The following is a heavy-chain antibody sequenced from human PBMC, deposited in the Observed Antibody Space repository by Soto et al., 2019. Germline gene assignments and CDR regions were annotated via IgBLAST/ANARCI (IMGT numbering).Heavy chain of an antibody. CDR3: ARERGSYALDY. CDR2: ISANNGNT. D-gene: IGHD1-26*01. V-gene: IGHV1-18*01. CDR1: GYTFTNYG. J-gene: IGHJ4*02. Sequence: QVQLVQSGAEVKKPGASVKVACKASGYTFTNYGLSWVRRAPGQGLEWMGWISANNGNTNYEQKLQGRVTMTTDTYTSTAYMELRSLRSDDTAVYYCARERGSYALDYWGQGTLVTVSS.